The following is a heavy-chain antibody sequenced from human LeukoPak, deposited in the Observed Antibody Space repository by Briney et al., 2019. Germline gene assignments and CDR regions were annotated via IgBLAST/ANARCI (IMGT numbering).Heavy chain of an antibody. D-gene: IGHD2-21*01. CDR3: ARGGDPNLILWWPPAY. V-gene: IGHV1-2*02. CDR2: INPNSGGT. CDR1: GYTFTGYY. J-gene: IGHJ4*02. Sequence: ASVKVSCKASGYTFTGYYMHWVRQAPGQGLEWMGWINPNSGGTNYAQKFQGRVTMTRGTSISTAYMELSRLRSDDTAVYYCARGGDPNLILWWPPAYWGQGTLVTVSS.